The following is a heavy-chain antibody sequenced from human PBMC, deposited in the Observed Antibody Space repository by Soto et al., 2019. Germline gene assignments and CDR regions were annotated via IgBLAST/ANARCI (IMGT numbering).Heavy chain of an antibody. J-gene: IGHJ4*02. CDR1: GFTFSSYA. D-gene: IGHD3-22*01. Sequence: LRLSCAASGFTFSSYAMHWVRQAPGKGLEWVAVISYDGSNKYYADSVKGRFTISRDNSKNTLYLQMNSLRAEDKAGYYCARDPRAYYYDSSGYYFDYWGQGTLVTVSS. CDR2: ISYDGSNK. CDR3: ARDPRAYYYDSSGYYFDY. V-gene: IGHV3-30-3*01.